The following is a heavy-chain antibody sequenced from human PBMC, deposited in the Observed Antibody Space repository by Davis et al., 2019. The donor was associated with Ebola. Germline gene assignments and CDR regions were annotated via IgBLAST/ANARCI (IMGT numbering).Heavy chain of an antibody. CDR3: ARLDSSGWSVKFDY. CDR1: GYTFTSYG. D-gene: IGHD6-19*01. CDR2: ISAYNGNT. Sequence: ASVKVSCKASGYTFTSYGISWVRQAPGQGLEWMGWISAYNGNTNYAQKLQGRVTMTTDTSTSTAYMELRSLRSDDTAGYYCARLDSSGWSVKFDYWGQGTLVTVSS. V-gene: IGHV1-18*01. J-gene: IGHJ4*02.